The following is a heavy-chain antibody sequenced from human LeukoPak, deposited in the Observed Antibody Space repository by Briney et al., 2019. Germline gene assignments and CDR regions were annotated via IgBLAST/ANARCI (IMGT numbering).Heavy chain of an antibody. V-gene: IGHV1-2*02. Sequence: GASVKVSCKASGYTFTGYYMHWVRQAPGQGLEWMGWINPNSGGTNYAQKFQGRVTMTRDTSISTAYMELSRLRSDDTAVYYCARARTYGDYSAADYWGQGTLVTVSS. CDR3: ARARTYGDYSAADY. D-gene: IGHD4-17*01. CDR1: GYTFTGYY. CDR2: INPNSGGT. J-gene: IGHJ4*02.